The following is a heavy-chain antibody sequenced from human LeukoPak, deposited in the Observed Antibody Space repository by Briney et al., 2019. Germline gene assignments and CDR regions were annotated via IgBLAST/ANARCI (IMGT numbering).Heavy chain of an antibody. CDR1: GGPIRSYY. V-gene: IGHV4-59*01. Sequence: SETLSLTCTVSGGPIRSYYWTWIRQPPGKGLEWIGHIYYTGSTTYNPSLKSRVTISVDTSKNQFSLKLTSGTAADTAVYYCARDWDSSGCSDYWGQGTLVTVSS. CDR3: ARDWDSSGCSDY. D-gene: IGHD6-19*01. CDR2: IYYTGST. J-gene: IGHJ4*02.